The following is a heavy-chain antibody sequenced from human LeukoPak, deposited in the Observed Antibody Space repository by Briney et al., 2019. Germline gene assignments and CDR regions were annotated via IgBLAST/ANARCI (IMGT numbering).Heavy chain of an antibody. Sequence: GGSLRLSCAASGFIFSSYAMTWVCQAPGKGLEWVSGIIGSGDSTYYADSVKGRFTISRDNSKNTVYLQMSSLRAEDTAVYYCAKGTRRQQLAYFDYWGQGTLVTVSS. V-gene: IGHV3-23*01. CDR3: AKGTRRQQLAYFDY. CDR1: GFIFSSYA. CDR2: IIGSGDST. D-gene: IGHD6-13*01. J-gene: IGHJ4*02.